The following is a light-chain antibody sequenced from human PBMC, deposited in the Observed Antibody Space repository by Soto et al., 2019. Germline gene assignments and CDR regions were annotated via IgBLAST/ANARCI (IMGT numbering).Light chain of an antibody. CDR3: SSYAGSDTFV. J-gene: IGLJ1*01. CDR1: SSDVGGYDF. CDR2: DVS. Sequence: QSVLTQPASVSGSPGQSIAISCTGTSSDVGGYDFVSWYQQHPHKAPKLMISDVSNRPSGVSNRFSGSKSGNTASLTISGLQPEDEADYYCSSYAGSDTFVFGTGTKVTVL. V-gene: IGLV2-14*01.